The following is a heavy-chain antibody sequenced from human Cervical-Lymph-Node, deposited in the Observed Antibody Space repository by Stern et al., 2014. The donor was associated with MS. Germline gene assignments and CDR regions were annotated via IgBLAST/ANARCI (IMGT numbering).Heavy chain of an antibody. V-gene: IGHV3-21*01. CDR2: ISTSSSNI. J-gene: IGHJ3*02. Sequence: EVQLVESGGGLVKPGGSLRLSCAGSGFTFSSYSMNWVRQAPGTPLDWPSSISTSSSNIYYEDSVKGRYTISRKNAKNTLNLKMNSQRAENRVMFYGAREGGYKDSSGYYEDAFDIWGQGTMVTVSS. CDR3: AREGGYKDSSGYYEDAFDI. CDR1: GFTFSSYS. D-gene: IGHD3-22*01.